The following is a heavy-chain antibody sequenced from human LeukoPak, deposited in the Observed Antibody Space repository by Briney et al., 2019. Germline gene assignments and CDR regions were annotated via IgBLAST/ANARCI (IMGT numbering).Heavy chain of an antibody. J-gene: IGHJ4*02. CDR2: IYPGDSDT. Sequence: GESLKISCKGSGYSFTSYWIGGVRQMPGKGLDWMGIIYPGDSDTRYSPSFQGQVTISADKSISTAYLQWSSLKASDTAMYYCARPRDSSSQYYFDYWGQGTLVTVSS. V-gene: IGHV5-51*01. D-gene: IGHD6-6*01. CDR3: ARPRDSSSQYYFDY. CDR1: GYSFTSYW.